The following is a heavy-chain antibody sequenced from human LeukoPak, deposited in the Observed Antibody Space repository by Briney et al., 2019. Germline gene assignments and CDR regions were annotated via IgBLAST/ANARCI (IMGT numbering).Heavy chain of an antibody. V-gene: IGHV3-21*01. CDR1: GFTFSSYS. J-gene: IGHJ3*02. CDR3: ARVGVVHAFDI. Sequence: GGSLRLSCAASGFTFSSYSMNWVRQAPGKGLEWVSSISSSSSYIYYADSVKGRFTISRDNAKNSLYLQMNSLRVEDTAVYYCARVGVVHAFDIWGQGTMVTVSS. CDR2: ISSSSSYI. D-gene: IGHD2-15*01.